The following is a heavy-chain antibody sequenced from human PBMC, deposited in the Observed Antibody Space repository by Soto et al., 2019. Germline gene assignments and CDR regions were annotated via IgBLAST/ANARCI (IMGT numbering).Heavy chain of an antibody. V-gene: IGHV1-8*01. CDR3: ARKTIAARRVDY. J-gene: IGHJ4*02. CDR2: MNPNTGNA. D-gene: IGHD6-6*01. Sequence: QVQLVQSGAEVKKPGASVKVSCKASGYTFPNYDINWVRQATGQGLEWMGWMNPNTGNAGYAQKXXGXXTMTRNTSISTAYMELSSLRSEDTAVYYCARKTIAARRVDYWGQGTLVTVSS. CDR1: GYTFPNYD.